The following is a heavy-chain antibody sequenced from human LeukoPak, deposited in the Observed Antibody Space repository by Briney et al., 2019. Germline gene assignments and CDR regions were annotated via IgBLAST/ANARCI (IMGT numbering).Heavy chain of an antibody. CDR3: ARVGSDCSSTSCYESTIDY. CDR1: GGTFSSYA. D-gene: IGHD2-2*01. V-gene: IGHV1-69*01. Sequence: SVTVSCKASGGTFSSYAISWVRQAPGQGLEWMGGIIPIFGTANYAQKFQGRVTITADESTSTAYMELSSLRSEDTAVYYCARVGSDCSSTSCYESTIDYWGQGTLVTVSS. J-gene: IGHJ4*02. CDR2: IIPIFGTA.